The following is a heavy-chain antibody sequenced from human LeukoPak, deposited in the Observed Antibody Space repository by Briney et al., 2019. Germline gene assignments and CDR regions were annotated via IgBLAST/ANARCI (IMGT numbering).Heavy chain of an antibody. J-gene: IGHJ6*03. CDR1: GFTFSAYS. CDR3: ARDWYTAERWTIYYSYYIDV. V-gene: IGHV3-21*01. CDR2: ITTSSSDM. Sequence: GGSLRLSCAASGFTFSAYSMNWVRQAPGKGLEWVSSITTSSSDMYHADSVKGRFTISRDNAKNSLFLQMNSLRAEDTAVYYCARDWYTAERWTIYYSYYIDVWGKGTTVTVSS. D-gene: IGHD4-23*01.